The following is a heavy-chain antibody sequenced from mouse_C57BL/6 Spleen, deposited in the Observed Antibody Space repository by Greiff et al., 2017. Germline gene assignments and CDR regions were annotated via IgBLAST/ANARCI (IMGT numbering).Heavy chain of an antibody. V-gene: IGHV1-76*01. CDR1: GYTFTDDY. CDR2: IYPGSGNT. D-gene: IGHD2-5*01. CDR3: ARESNYPYYFDY. J-gene: IGHJ2*01. Sequence: VMLVESGAELVRPGASVKLSCKASGYTFTDDYINWVKQRPGQGLEWIARIYPGSGNTYYNEKFKGKATLTAEKSSSTAYMQLSSLTSEDSAVYFCARESNYPYYFDYWGQGTTLTVSS.